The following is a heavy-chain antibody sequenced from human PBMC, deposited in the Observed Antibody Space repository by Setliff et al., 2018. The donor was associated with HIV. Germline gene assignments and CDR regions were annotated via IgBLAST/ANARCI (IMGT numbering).Heavy chain of an antibody. CDR2: ISWDGGST. Sequence: GGSLRLSCAASGFSFEDYAMHWVRQAPGKGLEWVSLISWDGGSTYYTDSVKARFTISRDNAKNSLYLQMNSLRAEDTAVYYCARVDIRGNYSPWYDAFDIWGHGTMVTVSS. V-gene: IGHV3-43*02. D-gene: IGHD3-10*01. CDR3: ARVDIRGNYSPWYDAFDI. J-gene: IGHJ3*02. CDR1: GFSFEDYA.